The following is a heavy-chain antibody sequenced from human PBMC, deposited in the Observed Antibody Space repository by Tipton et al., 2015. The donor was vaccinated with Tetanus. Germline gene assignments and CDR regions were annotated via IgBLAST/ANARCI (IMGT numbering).Heavy chain of an antibody. Sequence: TLSLTCTVSGGSISSGGYYWSWIRQHPGKGLEWIGYIYYSGSTYYNPSLKSRVTISVDTSKNQFSLKLSSVTAADTAVYYCARVPDTYSTPGSDESLSYYGMDVWGQGTTVTVSS. J-gene: IGHJ6*02. CDR2: IYYSGST. CDR1: GGSISSGGYY. D-gene: IGHD3-10*01. V-gene: IGHV4-31*03. CDR3: ARVPDTYSTPGSDESLSYYGMDV.